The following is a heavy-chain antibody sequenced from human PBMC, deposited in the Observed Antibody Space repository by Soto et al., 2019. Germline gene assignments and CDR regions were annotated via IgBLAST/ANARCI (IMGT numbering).Heavy chain of an antibody. CDR2: INAGNGNT. CDR3: ARLASRGDSSYYFDY. CDR1: GYTFTSYA. D-gene: IGHD2-21*02. J-gene: IGHJ4*02. Sequence: ASVKVSCKASGYTFTSYAMRWVRQAPGQRLEWMGWINAGNGNTKYSQKFQGRVTITRDTSASTAYMELSSLRSEDTAVYYCARLASRGDSSYYFDYWGQGTLVTVSS. V-gene: IGHV1-3*01.